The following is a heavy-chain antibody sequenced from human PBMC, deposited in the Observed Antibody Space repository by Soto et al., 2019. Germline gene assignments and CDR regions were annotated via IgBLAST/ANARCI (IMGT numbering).Heavy chain of an antibody. V-gene: IGHV3-53*01. D-gene: IGHD3-3*01. CDR2: IYSGHTT. CDR3: VRGPSDHKLRLVEWPYGDY. J-gene: IGHJ4*02. Sequence: EVQLVESGGGLIQPGGSLRLSCVASGFIVSSNQMSWVRQAPGKGLAWVSVIYSGHTTYYADSVEGRFTISRDDSKNTLYLQMNSLRVEDTAVYYCVRGPSDHKLRLVEWPYGDYWGQGALVTVSS. CDR1: GFIVSSNQ.